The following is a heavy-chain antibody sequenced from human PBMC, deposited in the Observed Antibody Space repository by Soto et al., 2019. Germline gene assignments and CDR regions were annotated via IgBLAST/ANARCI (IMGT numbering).Heavy chain of an antibody. Sequence: GGSLRLSCAASGFTFSSYAMSWVRQAPGKGLEWVSAISGSGGSTYYADSVKGRFTISRDNSKNTLYLQMNSLRAEDTAVYYCAKDPLLWFGELMGPSLDYWGQGTLVTVSS. CDR1: GFTFSSYA. CDR3: AKDPLLWFGELMGPSLDY. CDR2: ISGSGGST. V-gene: IGHV3-23*01. D-gene: IGHD3-10*01. J-gene: IGHJ4*02.